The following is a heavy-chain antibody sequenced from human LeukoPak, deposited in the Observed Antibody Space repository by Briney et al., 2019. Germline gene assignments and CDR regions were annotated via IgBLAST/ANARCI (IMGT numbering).Heavy chain of an antibody. J-gene: IGHJ4*02. CDR1: GGSISSSSYY. V-gene: IGHV4-39*01. D-gene: IGHD2-15*01. CDR3: AVVGTILRDFDY. CDR2: IYYSGTT. Sequence: PSETLSLTCTVSGGSISSSSYYWGWIPQPPGKGLEWIGSIYYSGTTYYNPSIKCRVTISVGTSKNQFSLKLSSVTAADTAVYYCAVVGTILRDFDYWGQGTLVTVSS.